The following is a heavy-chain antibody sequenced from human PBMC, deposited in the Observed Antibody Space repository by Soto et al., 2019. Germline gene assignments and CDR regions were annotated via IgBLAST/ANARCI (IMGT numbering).Heavy chain of an antibody. CDR1: GFTFSSYW. CDR2: IKQDGSEK. V-gene: IGHV3-7*01. Sequence: EVQLVESGGGLVQPGGSLRLSCAASGFTFSSYWMSWVRQAPGKGLEWVANIKQDGSEKYYVDSVKGRFTISRDNAKNSLYLHMNSLRAEDTAVYYCARVLDYGSGSYPPDYWGQGTLVTVSS. CDR3: ARVLDYGSGSYPPDY. J-gene: IGHJ4*02. D-gene: IGHD3-10*01.